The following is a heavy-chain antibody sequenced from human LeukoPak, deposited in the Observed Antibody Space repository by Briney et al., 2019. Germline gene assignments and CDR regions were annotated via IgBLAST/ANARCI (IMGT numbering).Heavy chain of an antibody. CDR1: GFTFSSYA. CDR3: ARAGYCSSTSCFNIYAFDI. Sequence: GGSLRLSCAASGFTFSSYAMSWVRQAPGKGLEWVSAISGSGGSTYYADSVKGRFTISRDNSKNTLYLQMNSLRAEDTAVYYCARAGYCSSTSCFNIYAFDIWGQGTMVTVSS. V-gene: IGHV3-23*01. CDR2: ISGSGGST. D-gene: IGHD2-2*01. J-gene: IGHJ3*02.